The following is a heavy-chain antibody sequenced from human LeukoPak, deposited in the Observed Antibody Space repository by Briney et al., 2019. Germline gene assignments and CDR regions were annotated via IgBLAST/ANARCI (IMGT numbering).Heavy chain of an antibody. CDR3: ERPATYYYDSSGYRYDAFDI. Sequence: GESLKISCKGFGFRFTSYWIGWVRQIPGKGLEWIGIIFTGESDTRYSPSFQGQDTISADKSISTAYLQWSSLKASDTAMYYGERPATYYYDSSGYRYDAFDIWGQGTMVTVSS. CDR1: GFRFTSYW. CDR2: IFTGESDT. D-gene: IGHD3-22*01. V-gene: IGHV5-51*01. J-gene: IGHJ3*02.